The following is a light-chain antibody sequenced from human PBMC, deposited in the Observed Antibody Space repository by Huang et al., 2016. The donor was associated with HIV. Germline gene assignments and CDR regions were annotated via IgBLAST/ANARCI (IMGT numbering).Light chain of an antibody. CDR3: MQALQTPYT. J-gene: IGKJ2*01. CDR1: QSLLHESGHNY. Sequence: DIVMTQSPLSLPVTPGEPASISCRSTQSLLHESGHNYLDWYLQKPGQFPQLLIYLASTRATGVPDRFTGSGSGTDLTLRIKKVVAQDVGVYFGMQALQTPYTFGRGTKLEI. CDR2: LAS. V-gene: IGKV2-28*01.